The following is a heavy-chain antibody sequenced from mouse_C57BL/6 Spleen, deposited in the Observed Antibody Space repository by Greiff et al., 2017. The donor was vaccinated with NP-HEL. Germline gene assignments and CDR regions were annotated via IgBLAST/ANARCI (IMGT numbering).Heavy chain of an antibody. CDR3: ARSGRYGSPYDAMDY. D-gene: IGHD1-1*01. CDR2: IHPNSGST. V-gene: IGHV1-64*01. CDR1: GYTFTSYW. J-gene: IGHJ4*01. Sequence: QVQLQQPGAELVKPGASVKLSCKASGYTFTSYWMHWVKQRPGQGLEWIGMIHPNSGSTNYNEKFKSKATLTVDKSSSTAYMQLSSLTSEDSAVYYCARSGRYGSPYDAMDYWGHGSSVTVSS.